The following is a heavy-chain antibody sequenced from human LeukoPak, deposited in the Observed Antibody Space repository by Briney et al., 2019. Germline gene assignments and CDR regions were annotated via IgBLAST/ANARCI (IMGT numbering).Heavy chain of an antibody. CDR2: NSSSSSYI. J-gene: IGHJ3*02. CDR1: GFTLSSYS. V-gene: IGHV3-21*01. CDR3: ARGDTVTTLAFDI. Sequence: GGSLRLSCAASGFTLSSYSMNWVRQAPGKGLEWVSSNSSSSSYIYYADSVKGRFTISRDNAKNSLYLQMNSLRAEYPAVYYCARGDTVTTLAFDIWGQGTMVTVSS. D-gene: IGHD4-11*01.